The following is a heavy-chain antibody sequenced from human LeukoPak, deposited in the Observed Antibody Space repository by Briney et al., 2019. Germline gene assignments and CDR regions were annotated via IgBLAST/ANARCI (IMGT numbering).Heavy chain of an antibody. J-gene: IGHJ5*02. Sequence: SETLSLTCTVSGVSISSYYWSWIRQPPGKGLEWVGYIYYSGSTNYNHSLKSRVTISVDTSKNQFSLKLSSVTAADTAVYYCARRVVVVAARHWFDPWGQGTLVTVSS. CDR3: ARRVVVVAARHWFDP. D-gene: IGHD2-15*01. CDR1: GVSISSYY. CDR2: IYYSGST. V-gene: IGHV4-59*08.